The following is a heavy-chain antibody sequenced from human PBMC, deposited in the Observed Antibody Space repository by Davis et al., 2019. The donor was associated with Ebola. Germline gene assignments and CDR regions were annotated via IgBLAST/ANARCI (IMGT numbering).Heavy chain of an antibody. V-gene: IGHV3-30-3*01. D-gene: IGHD5-18*01. CDR1: GFTFSTYA. CDR3: ARSDGYTFYGMDV. CDR2: ISYDGNDK. Sequence: GESLKISCAASGFTFSTYAMHWVRQAPGKGLEWVTVISYDGNDKFYAESVKGRFTISRDNSKNTVSLQVNTLRVEDTAVYYCARSDGYTFYGMDVWGQGTTVTVSS. J-gene: IGHJ6*02.